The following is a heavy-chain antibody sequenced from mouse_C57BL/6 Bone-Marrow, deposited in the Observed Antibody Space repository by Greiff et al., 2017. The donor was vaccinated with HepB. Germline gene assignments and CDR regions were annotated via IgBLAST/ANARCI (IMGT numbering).Heavy chain of an antibody. CDR3: ARSALTPYFDY. Sequence: EVQRVESGPELVKPGASVKIPCKASGYTFTDYNMDWVKQSHGKSLEWIGDINPNNGGTIYNQKFKGKATLTVDKSSSTAYMELRSLTSEDTAVYYCARSALTPYFDYRGQGTTLTVSS. V-gene: IGHV1-18*01. CDR2: INPNNGGT. D-gene: IGHD4-1*01. CDR1: GYTFTDYN. J-gene: IGHJ2*01.